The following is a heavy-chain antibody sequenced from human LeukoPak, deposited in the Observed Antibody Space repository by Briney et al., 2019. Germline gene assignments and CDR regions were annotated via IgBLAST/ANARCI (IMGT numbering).Heavy chain of an antibody. CDR2: ISYDGSNE. V-gene: IGHV3-30-3*01. CDR1: GFTFGRYG. J-gene: IGHJ6*02. Sequence: PGGSLRLSCAASGFTFGRYGMHWIRQAPGKGLEWVAVISYDGSNEYYADSVKGRFTISRDNSKNTLYLQMNSLRAEDTAVYYCAKDLDTGYYHYDMDVWGQGATVTVSS. D-gene: IGHD5-18*01. CDR3: AKDLDTGYYHYDMDV.